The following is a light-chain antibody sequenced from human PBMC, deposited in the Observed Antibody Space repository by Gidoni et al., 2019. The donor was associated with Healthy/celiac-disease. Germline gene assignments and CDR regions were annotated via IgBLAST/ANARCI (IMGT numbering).Light chain of an antibody. Sequence: GGTVTLTCGSSTGAVTSGHYPYWFQQKPGQAPRTLICDTSNKHSWTPARFSGSLLGGKAALTLSGAQPEDEAEYYCLLSYSGARVFGGGTKLTVL. J-gene: IGLJ3*02. CDR1: TGAVTSGHY. V-gene: IGLV7-46*01. CDR3: LLSYSGARV. CDR2: DTS.